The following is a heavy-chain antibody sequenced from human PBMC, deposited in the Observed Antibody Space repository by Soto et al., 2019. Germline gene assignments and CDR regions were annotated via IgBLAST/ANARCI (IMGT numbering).Heavy chain of an antibody. CDR2: ISYDGSNK. CDR1: GFTFSSYG. V-gene: IGHV3-30*18. Sequence: QVQLVESGGGVVQPGRSLRLSCAASGFTFSSYGMHWVRQAPGKGLEWVAVISYDGSNKYYADSVKGRFTISRDNSKTTRYRQMNSMRAEDTAVFYCAKGSTAMTGFDYWGQGTLVTVSS. J-gene: IGHJ4*02. CDR3: AKGSTAMTGFDY. D-gene: IGHD5-18*01.